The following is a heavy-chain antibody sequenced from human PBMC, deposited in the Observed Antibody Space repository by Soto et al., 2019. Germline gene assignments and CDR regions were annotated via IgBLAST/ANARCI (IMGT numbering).Heavy chain of an antibody. D-gene: IGHD2-2*01. Sequence: ASVKVSCKASGYTFTSYAMHWVRQDPGQRLEWMGWINAGNGNTKYSQKFQGRVTTTRDTSASTSYMELSSLRSEDTAVYYCARDSIVVVPAAPDYYYYYGMDVWGQGATVTVSS. V-gene: IGHV1-3*01. CDR1: GYTFTSYA. CDR2: INAGNGNT. J-gene: IGHJ6*02. CDR3: ARDSIVVVPAAPDYYYYYGMDV.